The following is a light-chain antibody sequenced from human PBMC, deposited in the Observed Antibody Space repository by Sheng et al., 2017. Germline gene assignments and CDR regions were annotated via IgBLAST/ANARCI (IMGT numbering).Light chain of an antibody. CDR1: QAIVND. J-gene: IGKJ2*01. CDR3: LQDFNYPYT. V-gene: IGKV1-6*02. CDR2: AAS. Sequence: AIQMTQSPSSLSASVGDTVTITCRASQAIVNDLGWYQQRPGEAPHLLIYAASNLHTGVPSRFSGSGSGTDFTLTISSLQPDDFGTYYCLQDFNYPYTFGQGTKLEIK.